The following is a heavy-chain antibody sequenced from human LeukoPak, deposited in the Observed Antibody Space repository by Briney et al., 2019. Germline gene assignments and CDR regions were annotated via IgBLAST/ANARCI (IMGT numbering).Heavy chain of an antibody. D-gene: IGHD3-22*01. Sequence: GGSLRLSCLASGFTFNNYAMSWVRQAPGKGLEWISSTSGGGGNTYYADSVKGRFTISRDNSNNTLYLQMNSLRAEDTAIYYCARVVPRRYYDQPSNKFDPWGRGTLVTVSS. CDR1: GFTFNNYA. CDR2: TSGGGGNT. CDR3: ARVVPRRYYDQPSNKFDP. V-gene: IGHV3-23*01. J-gene: IGHJ5*02.